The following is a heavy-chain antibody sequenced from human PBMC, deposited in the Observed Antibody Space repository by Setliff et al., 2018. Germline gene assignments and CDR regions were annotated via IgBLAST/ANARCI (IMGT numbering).Heavy chain of an antibody. CDR2: IYRTGTT. Sequence: SETLSLTCGVSGYSISSGYYWGWIRQPPGKGLEWIGSIYRTGTTHYNPSLKSRVTMSVDTSKNQFSLKLSSVTAADTALYYCARRETYYNFWSGYYAYWGQGTLVTVSS. J-gene: IGHJ4*02. V-gene: IGHV4-38-2*01. CDR1: GYSISSGYY. CDR3: ARRETYYNFWSGYYAY. D-gene: IGHD3-3*01.